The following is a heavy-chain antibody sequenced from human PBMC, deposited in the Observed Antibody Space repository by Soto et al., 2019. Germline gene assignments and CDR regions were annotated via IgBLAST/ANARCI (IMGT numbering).Heavy chain of an antibody. CDR1: GYHFTTYY. Sequence: ASVKVSCKASGYHFTTYYIHWVRQAPGQGLEWMGWINPFDGSRMFAQSFQGRVTMTRDTSTSTVYMEVSSLRSEDTAVYYCSRVDPGETSPFDHWGQGTLVTVSS. V-gene: IGHV1-46*03. J-gene: IGHJ4*02. CDR2: INPFDGSR. D-gene: IGHD3-10*01. CDR3: SRVDPGETSPFDH.